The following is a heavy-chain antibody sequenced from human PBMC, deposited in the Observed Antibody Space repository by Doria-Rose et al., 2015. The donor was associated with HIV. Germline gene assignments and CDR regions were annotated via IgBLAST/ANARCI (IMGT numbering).Heavy chain of an antibody. Sequence: SGPGLVKPSKTLSLTCSVSGASVSSRGYYWNWIRQVPGKGLESLGYTYYTGTSDYSPSLKSRLNMAVDTSKNQFSLKLSFVTVADTAVYYCARMGSYRELDYWVQGALVSVSA. CDR2: TYYTGTS. J-gene: IGHJ4*02. V-gene: IGHV4-31*03. CDR1: GASVSSRGYY. D-gene: IGHD3-3*01. CDR3: ARMGSYRELDY.